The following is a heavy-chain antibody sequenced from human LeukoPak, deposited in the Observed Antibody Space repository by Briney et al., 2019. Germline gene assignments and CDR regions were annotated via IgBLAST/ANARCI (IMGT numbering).Heavy chain of an antibody. J-gene: IGHJ2*01. D-gene: IGHD1-1*01. CDR3: AKPRAMTTGVGRYFDL. V-gene: IGHV3-23*01. CDR1: GFTFTSYA. CDR2: ISGGGENT. Sequence: GGSLRLSCGASGFTFTSYAMSWFRQAPGKGLEWVSAISGGGENTYYGDSVKGRFTISRDNSKNTLYLQMNSLRAEDTATYYCAKPRAMTTGVGRYFDLWGRGTLVTVSS.